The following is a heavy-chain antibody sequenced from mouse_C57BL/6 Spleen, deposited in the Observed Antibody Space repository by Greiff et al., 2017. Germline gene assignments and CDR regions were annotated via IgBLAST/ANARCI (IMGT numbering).Heavy chain of an antibody. CDR3: ARSVYYGPPYAMDY. Sequence: EVQLQQSGPELVKPGASVKIPCKASGYTFTDYNMDWVKQSHGKSLEWIGDINPNNGGTIYNQKFKGKATLTVDKSSSTAYMELRLLTSEDTAVYYCARSVYYGPPYAMDYWGQGTSVTVSS. CDR2: INPNNGGT. CDR1: GYTFTDYN. D-gene: IGHD2-1*01. J-gene: IGHJ4*01. V-gene: IGHV1-18*01.